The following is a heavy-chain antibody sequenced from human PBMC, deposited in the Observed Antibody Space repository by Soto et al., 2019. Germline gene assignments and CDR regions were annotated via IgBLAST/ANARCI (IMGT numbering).Heavy chain of an antibody. CDR1: GYTFTGYY. CDR3: ARGGGGAFPGDAFDI. D-gene: IGHD1-26*01. V-gene: IGHV1-2*04. Sequence: QVQLVQSGAEVKKPGASVKVSCKASGYTFTGYYMHWVRQAPGQGLEWMGWINPNSGGTNYAQKFQGWVTMTRDTSNSTAYRERSRLRSDDTAVYYGARGGGGAFPGDAFDIWGQGTMVTVSS. CDR2: INPNSGGT. J-gene: IGHJ3*02.